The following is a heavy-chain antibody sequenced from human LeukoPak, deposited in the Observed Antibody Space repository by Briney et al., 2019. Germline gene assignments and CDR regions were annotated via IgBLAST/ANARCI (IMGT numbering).Heavy chain of an antibody. Sequence: GASVKVSCKASGYTFTGYYMHWVRRAPGQGLEWMGWINPNSGGTNYAQKFQGRVTMTRDTSTSTVYMELSSLRSEDTAVYYCARTSYLRSAFDIWGQGTMVTVSS. J-gene: IGHJ3*02. CDR2: INPNSGGT. V-gene: IGHV1-2*02. CDR3: ARTSYLRSAFDI. CDR1: GYTFTGYY.